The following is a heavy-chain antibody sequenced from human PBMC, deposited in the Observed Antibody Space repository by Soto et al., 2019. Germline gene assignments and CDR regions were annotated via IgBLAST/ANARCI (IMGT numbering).Heavy chain of an antibody. D-gene: IGHD2-8*02. V-gene: IGHV4-34*01. J-gene: IGHJ4*02. CDR2: INHSGST. CDR1: CGSFAGYY. Sequence: PSDTLSLTCAVYCGSFAGYYWTWIRQPPGTGLEWIGEINHSGSTNYNPSLKSRVTISVDTSKNQFSLKLTSVTAADTAVYYCARDKITGLFDYWGQGTLVTVS. CDR3: ARDKITGLFDY.